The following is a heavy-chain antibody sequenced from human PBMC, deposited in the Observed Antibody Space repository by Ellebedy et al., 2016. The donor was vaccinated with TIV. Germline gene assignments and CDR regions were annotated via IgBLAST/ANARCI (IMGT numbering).Heavy chain of an antibody. CDR1: GFTFSSYA. Sequence: GESLKISCAASGFTFSSYAMSWVRQAPGKGLEWVSAISGSGGSTYYADSVKGRFTISRDNSKNTLYLQMNSLRAEDTAVYYCAVMMGATTDCDYWGQGTLVTVSS. CDR2: ISGSGGST. CDR3: AVMMGATTDCDY. J-gene: IGHJ4*02. V-gene: IGHV3-23*01. D-gene: IGHD1-26*01.